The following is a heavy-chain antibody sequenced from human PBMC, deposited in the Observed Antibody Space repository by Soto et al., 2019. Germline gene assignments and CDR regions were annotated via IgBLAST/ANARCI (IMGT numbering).Heavy chain of an antibody. V-gene: IGHV4-39*02. J-gene: IGHJ4*02. CDR1: GGAIGSLFH. CDR3: GRTHPIEVAGTDF. Sequence: PWETLPLTCTVSGGAIGSLFHWGWIRQPPGKGLEWLGSIDDSFKVYYNSSLARRVTLFVDTSKNTFSLNLNSVTATNTAAYYFGRTHPIEVAGTDFWGQGTLITVYS. D-gene: IGHD6-19*01. CDR2: IDDSFKV.